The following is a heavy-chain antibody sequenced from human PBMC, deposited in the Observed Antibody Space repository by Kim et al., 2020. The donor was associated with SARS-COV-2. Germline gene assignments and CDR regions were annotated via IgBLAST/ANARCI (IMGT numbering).Heavy chain of an antibody. D-gene: IGHD1-1*01. CDR2: ISGSGGST. Sequence: GVSLRLSCAASGFTFSSYAMSWVRQAPGKGLEWVSAISGSGGSTYYADSVKGRFTISRDNSKNTLYLQMNSLRAEDTAVYYCAKDLLGNWNGDNYFDYWGQGTLVTVSS. V-gene: IGHV3-23*01. CDR1: GFTFSSYA. J-gene: IGHJ4*02. CDR3: AKDLLGNWNGDNYFDY.